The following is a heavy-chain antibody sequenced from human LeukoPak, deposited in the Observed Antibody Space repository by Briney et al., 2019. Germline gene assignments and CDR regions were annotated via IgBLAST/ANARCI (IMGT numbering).Heavy chain of an antibody. J-gene: IGHJ3*02. D-gene: IGHD5-24*01. Sequence: GGSLRLSCTASGRTFGDYGVTWVRQAPGKGLEWVSVISGGGSSTYYADSVKGRFTISRDNSKYTLYLRMNSLRAEDTAIYYCAKAGGGMAAMRTLGAFDIWGQGTVVTVSS. V-gene: IGHV3-23*01. CDR2: ISGGGSST. CDR1: GRTFGDYG. CDR3: AKAGGGMAAMRTLGAFDI.